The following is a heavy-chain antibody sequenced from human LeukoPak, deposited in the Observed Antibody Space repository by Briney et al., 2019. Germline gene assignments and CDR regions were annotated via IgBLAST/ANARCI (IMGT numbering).Heavy chain of an antibody. V-gene: IGHV4-34*01. CDR2: INPSGST. Sequence: PSETLSLTCTVYGGSFSGFYWSWIRQPPGKGLEWIGEINPSGSTDYNPSLKSRVTISVDTSKNQFSLKLSSVTAADTAVYYCARGLRSTYSYYFDYWGQGTLVTVPS. D-gene: IGHD6-13*01. CDR3: ARGLRSTYSYYFDY. J-gene: IGHJ4*02. CDR1: GGSFSGFY.